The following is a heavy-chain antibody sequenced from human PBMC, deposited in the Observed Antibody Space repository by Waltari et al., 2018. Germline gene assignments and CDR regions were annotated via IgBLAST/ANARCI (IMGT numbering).Heavy chain of an antibody. CDR3: ASRSSTSCYRCPYYYYGMDV. V-gene: IGHV1-69*01. D-gene: IGHD2-2*02. CDR1: GGTFRHYA. CDR2: SIPIFGTA. Sequence: QVQLVQSGAEVKQPGSSVKVSCTASGGTFRHYALSWVRRPPGQGLWWMGGSIPIFGTANYAQKFQGRVTITADESTSTADMELSSLRSEDTAVYYCASRSSTSCYRCPYYYYGMDVWGQGTTVTVSS. J-gene: IGHJ6*02.